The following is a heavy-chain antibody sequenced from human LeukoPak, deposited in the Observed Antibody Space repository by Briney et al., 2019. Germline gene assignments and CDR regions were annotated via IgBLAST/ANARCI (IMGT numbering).Heavy chain of an antibody. D-gene: IGHD1-7*01. Sequence: PSETLSLTCTVSGDSISSFYWSWIRQAPGKGLECIGFIYIIGDTSYNPSLKGRATLSLDTSKNQFSLRLTSVTAADTAVYYCAKTARTFASWGPGTLVTVSS. CDR1: GDSISSFY. V-gene: IGHV4-4*09. CDR2: IYIIGDT. CDR3: AKTARTFAS. J-gene: IGHJ5*02.